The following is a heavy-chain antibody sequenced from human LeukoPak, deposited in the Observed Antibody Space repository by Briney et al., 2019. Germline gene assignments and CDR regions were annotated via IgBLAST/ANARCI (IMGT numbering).Heavy chain of an antibody. CDR3: ARGVRVRFSYTNDY. CDR1: GGSFSGYY. V-gene: IGHV4-34*01. Sequence: SETLSLTCAVYGGSFSGYYWSWIRQPPGKGLEWIGEINHSGSTNYNPSLKSRVTISVDTSKNQFSLKLSSVTAADTAVYYCARGVRVRFSYTNDYWGQGTLVTASS. CDR2: INHSGST. D-gene: IGHD3-3*01. J-gene: IGHJ4*02.